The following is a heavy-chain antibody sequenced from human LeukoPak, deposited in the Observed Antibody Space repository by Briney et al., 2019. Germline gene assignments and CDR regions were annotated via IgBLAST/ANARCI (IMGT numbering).Heavy chain of an antibody. J-gene: IGHJ6*03. CDR2: IRYDGSNK. V-gene: IGHV3-30*02. D-gene: IGHD2-2*02. CDR3: AKGGRNCSSTSCYRGREYYYYYYYMDV. CDR1: GFTFSSYG. Sequence: PVGSLRLSCAASGFTFSSYGMHWVRQAPGKGLEWVAFIRYDGSNKYYADSVKGRFTISRDNSKNTLYLQMNSLRAGDTAVYYCAKGGRNCSSTSCYRGREYYYYYYYMDVWGKGTTVTVSS.